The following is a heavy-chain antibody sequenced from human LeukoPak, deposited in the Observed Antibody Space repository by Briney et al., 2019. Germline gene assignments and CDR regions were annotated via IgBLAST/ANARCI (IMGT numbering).Heavy chain of an antibody. D-gene: IGHD5-24*01. CDR3: ARSVGRWLQLLYYFDY. V-gene: IGHV1-18*01. Sequence: ASVKVSCKASGYTFTSYGISWVRQAPGQGLEWMGWISAYNGNTNYAQKLQGRVTMTTDTSTSTAYMELRSLRSDDTAVYYCARSVGRWLQLLYYFDYWGQGTLVTVSS. CDR1: GYTFTSYG. CDR2: ISAYNGNT. J-gene: IGHJ4*02.